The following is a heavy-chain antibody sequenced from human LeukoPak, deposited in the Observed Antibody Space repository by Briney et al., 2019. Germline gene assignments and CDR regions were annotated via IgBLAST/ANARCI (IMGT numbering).Heavy chain of an antibody. CDR3: VGHSDY. CDR1: GFTFSSYG. V-gene: IGHV3-7*01. D-gene: IGHD3-16*01. CDR2: IKQDGSEK. J-gene: IGHJ4*02. Sequence: GGTLRLSCAASGFTFSSYGMSWVRQAPGKGLEWVANIKQDGSEKYYVDSVKGRFTISRDNAKNSLYLQMNSLRAEDTAVYYCVGHSDYWGQGTLVTVSS.